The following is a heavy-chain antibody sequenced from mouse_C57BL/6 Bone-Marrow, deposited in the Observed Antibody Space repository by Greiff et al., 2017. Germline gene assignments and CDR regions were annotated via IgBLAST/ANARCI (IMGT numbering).Heavy chain of an antibody. V-gene: IGHV5-9*01. J-gene: IGHJ1*03. CDR3: ARQVTTVLDTKYFDV. D-gene: IGHD1-1*01. Sequence: EVKLQESGGGLVKPGGSLKLSCAASGFTFSSYTMSWVRQTPEKRLQWVAAISGGGGNTYYPDSVKGRFTISRDNDKSILYLQMSSLRSEDTALYYSARQVTTVLDTKYFDVWGTGSTVTASS. CDR1: GFTFSSYT. CDR2: ISGGGGNT.